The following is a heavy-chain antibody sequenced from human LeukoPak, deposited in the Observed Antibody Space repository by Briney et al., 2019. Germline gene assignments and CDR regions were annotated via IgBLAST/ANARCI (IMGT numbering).Heavy chain of an antibody. D-gene: IGHD1-1*01. CDR3: ARVGYRYYMDV. V-gene: IGHV4-34*01. Sequence: SETLSLTCAVYGGSFSGYYWSWIRQPPGKGLEWIGEINHSGSPNYNPSLKTRGTISVDTSKTQFSLKLSSVTAADPAVYSCARVGYRYYMDVWGKGTKVTVSS. CDR1: GGSFSGYY. CDR2: INHSGSP. J-gene: IGHJ6*03.